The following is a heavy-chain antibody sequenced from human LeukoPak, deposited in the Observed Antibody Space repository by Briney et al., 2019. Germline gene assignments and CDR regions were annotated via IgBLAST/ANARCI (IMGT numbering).Heavy chain of an antibody. J-gene: IGHJ3*02. CDR3: ASRRDSSGSHAFDI. CDR1: GYTLTELS. D-gene: IGHD6-19*01. CDR2: FDPEDGET. V-gene: IGHV1-24*01. Sequence: ASVKVSCKVSGYTLTELSMHWVRQAPGKGLEWMGGFDPEDGETIYAQKFQGGVTITADESTSTAYMELSSLRSEDTAVYYCASRRDSSGSHAFDIWGQGTMVTVSS.